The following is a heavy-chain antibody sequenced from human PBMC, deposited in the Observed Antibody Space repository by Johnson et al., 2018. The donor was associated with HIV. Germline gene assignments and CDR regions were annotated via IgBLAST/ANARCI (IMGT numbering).Heavy chain of an antibody. V-gene: IGHV3-30*04. CDR2: ISYDGSNK. D-gene: IGHD6-13*01. Sequence: QVQLVESGGGVVQPGRSLRLSCAASGFTFSSYAMHWVRQAPGKGLEWVAVISYDGSNKYYADSVKGRFPLSRDNPKNTLFLQMNSLRAEDTAVYYCATRSEQQLGAQDAFDIWGQGTMVTVSA. J-gene: IGHJ3*02. CDR1: GFTFSSYA. CDR3: ATRSEQQLGAQDAFDI.